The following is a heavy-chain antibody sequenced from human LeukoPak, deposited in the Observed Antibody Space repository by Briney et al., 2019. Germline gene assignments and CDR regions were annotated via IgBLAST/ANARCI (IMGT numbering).Heavy chain of an antibody. CDR3: ARGPGYAFDI. Sequence: SETLSLTCTVSGGSISSSSFYWGWIRQPPGKGLEWIGSIYYSGSTYYNPSLKSRVTISVDTSKNQFSLKLSSVTAADTAVYYCARGPGYAFDIWGQGTMVTVSS. CDR1: GGSISSSSFY. V-gene: IGHV4-39*07. J-gene: IGHJ3*02. CDR2: IYYSGST. D-gene: IGHD1-1*01.